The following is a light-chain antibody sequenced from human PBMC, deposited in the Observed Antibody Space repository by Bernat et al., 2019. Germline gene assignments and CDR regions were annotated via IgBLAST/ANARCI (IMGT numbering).Light chain of an antibody. V-gene: IGLV2-14*01. CDR1: SSDVGGYNY. CDR3: SSYTSSSTWV. CDR2: DVS. J-gene: IGLJ3*02. Sequence: QSALTQPASVSGSPGQSITISCTGTSSDVGGYNYVSWYQQQPGKAPKFMIYDVSNRPSGVSDRFYGSKSGNTASLTISGLQAEDEADYYCSSYTSSSTWVFGGGTKLTVL.